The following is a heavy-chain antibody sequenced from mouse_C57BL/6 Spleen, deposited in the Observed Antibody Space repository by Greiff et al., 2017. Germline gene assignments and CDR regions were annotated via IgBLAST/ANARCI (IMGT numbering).Heavy chain of an antibody. CDR1: GYTFTDYY. Sequence: VQLQQSGAELVRPGASVKLSCKASGYTFTDYYINWVKQRPGQGLEWIARIYPGSGNTYYNEKFKGKATLTAEKSSSTAYMQLSSLTSEDSAVYFCARSGHAMDYWGQGTSVTVYS. J-gene: IGHJ4*01. CDR2: IYPGSGNT. CDR3: ARSGHAMDY. V-gene: IGHV1-76*01.